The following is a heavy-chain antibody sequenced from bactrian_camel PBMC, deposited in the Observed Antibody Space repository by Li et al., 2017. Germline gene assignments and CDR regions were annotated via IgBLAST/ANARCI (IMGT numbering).Heavy chain of an antibody. V-gene: IGHV3S40*01. D-gene: IGHD2*01. Sequence: VQLVESGGGSVQAGGSLTLSCTASQSTYRSICMAWFRQAPGKARERVATIYTGDGNTYYVDSVKGRFTISQDNAKNTVYLQMNSLKPEDTAMYYCAARGPYCYTKLSVADFTYWGQGTQVTVS. CDR3: AARGPYCYTKLSVADFTY. CDR1: QSTYRSIC. CDR2: IYTGDGNT. J-gene: IGHJ6*01.